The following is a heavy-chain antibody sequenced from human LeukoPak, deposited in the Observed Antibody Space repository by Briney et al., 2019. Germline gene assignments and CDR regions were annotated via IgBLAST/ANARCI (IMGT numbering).Heavy chain of an antibody. CDR2: ITGGGGTA. D-gene: IGHD5-12*01. V-gene: IGHV3-23*01. CDR3: ARGGLATGLDY. CDR1: GFTFSSFV. Sequence: GGSLRLSCAASGFTFSSFVMSWVRQAPGKGLERVSGITGGGGTAYYADSVKGRFTISRDNSKNTLFLQMNSLRAEDTAVYYCARGGLATGLDYWGQGTLVTVSS. J-gene: IGHJ4*02.